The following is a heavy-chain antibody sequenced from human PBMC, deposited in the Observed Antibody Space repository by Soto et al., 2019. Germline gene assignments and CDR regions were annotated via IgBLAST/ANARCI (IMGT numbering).Heavy chain of an antibody. D-gene: IGHD1-26*01. Sequence: QVQLVESGGGVVQPGRSLRLSCAASGFTFSSYAMHWVRQAPGKGLEWVAVISYDGSNKYYADSVKGRFTISRDNSKNTLYLQMTILRAEDTAVYYCARVPSSSGRAHFDYWGQGTLVTVSS. CDR3: ARVPSSSGRAHFDY. J-gene: IGHJ4*02. V-gene: IGHV3-30-3*01. CDR2: ISYDGSNK. CDR1: GFTFSSYA.